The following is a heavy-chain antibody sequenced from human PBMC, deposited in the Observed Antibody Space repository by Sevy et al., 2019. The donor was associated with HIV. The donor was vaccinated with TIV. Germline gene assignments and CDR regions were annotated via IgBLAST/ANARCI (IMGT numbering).Heavy chain of an antibody. Sequence: SETLSLTCTVSGGLISSYYWNWIRQPPGKGLEWIGCFYYSGNTNYNPSLKSRVTISLDMSKNQFSLKLSSVTAADTAVYYCATGVAAADNWFDPWGQGTLVTVSS. CDR2: FYYSGNT. CDR1: GGLISSYY. CDR3: ATGVAAADNWFDP. J-gene: IGHJ5*02. D-gene: IGHD6-13*01. V-gene: IGHV4-59*01.